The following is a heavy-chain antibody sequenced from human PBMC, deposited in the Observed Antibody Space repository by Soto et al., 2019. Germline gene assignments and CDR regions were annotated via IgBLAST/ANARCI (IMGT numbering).Heavy chain of an antibody. D-gene: IGHD6-6*01. CDR1: SDSMNSGGYY. Sequence: QVQLQESGPGLVKSSQTLFLTCSVSSDSMNSGGYYWSWIRQHPGKGLEWLGYIYSNGDTYYNPSLKSRVTISVYTSKNQFSLHLTSVTAADTAVYYCARRGGSSSGYYYYAMDVWGQGTTVTVSS. J-gene: IGHJ6*02. CDR3: ARRGGSSSGYYYYAMDV. V-gene: IGHV4-31*03. CDR2: IYSNGDT.